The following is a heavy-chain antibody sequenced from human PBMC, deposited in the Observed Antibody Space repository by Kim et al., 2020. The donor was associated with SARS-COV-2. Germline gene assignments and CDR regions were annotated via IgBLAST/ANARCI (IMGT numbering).Heavy chain of an antibody. V-gene: IGHV3-11*06. CDR2: ISSSSSYT. D-gene: IGHD3-9*01. Sequence: GGSLRLSCAASGFTFSDYYMSWIRQAPGKGLEWVSYISSSSSYTNYADSVKGRFTISRDNAKNSLYLQMNSLRAEDTAVYYCARAEYFDHNYYYYYGMDVWGQGTTVTVSS. CDR1: GFTFSDYY. J-gene: IGHJ6*02. CDR3: ARAEYFDHNYYYYYGMDV.